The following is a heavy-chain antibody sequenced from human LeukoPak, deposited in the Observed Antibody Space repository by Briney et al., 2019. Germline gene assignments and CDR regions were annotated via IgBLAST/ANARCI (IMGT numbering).Heavy chain of an antibody. CDR3: VRGTLDYDYSGYAFDI. Sequence: GGSLRLSCAASGFSFSTYDMNWVRQAPGKGLEWVSYIDTSGRRIYYADSVKGRLTISRDNARNSLSVQMNSLRAEDAAVYYCVRGTLDYDYSGYAFDIWGLGTMVTVSS. V-gene: IGHV3-48*03. CDR2: IDTSGRRI. D-gene: IGHD3-22*01. CDR1: GFSFSTYD. J-gene: IGHJ3*02.